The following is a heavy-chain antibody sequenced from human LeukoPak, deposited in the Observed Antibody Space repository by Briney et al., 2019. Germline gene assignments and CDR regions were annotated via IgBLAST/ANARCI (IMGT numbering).Heavy chain of an antibody. J-gene: IGHJ6*02. D-gene: IGHD5-12*01. V-gene: IGHV1-2*02. Sequence: ASVKVSCKASGYTFTGYYMHWVRQAPGQGLEWMGWINPNSGGTNYAQKFQGRVTMTRDTSISTAYMELSRPRSDDTAVYYCARDGYDLLGPYYYYGMDVWGQGTTVTVSS. CDR2: INPNSGGT. CDR1: GYTFTGYY. CDR3: ARDGYDLLGPYYYYGMDV.